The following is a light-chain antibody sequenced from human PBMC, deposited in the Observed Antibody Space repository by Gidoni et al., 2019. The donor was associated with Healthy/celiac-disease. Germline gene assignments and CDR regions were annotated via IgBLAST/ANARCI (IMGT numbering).Light chain of an antibody. Sequence: EIVLTQSPATLSLSPGERATLSCRASQSVSSYLAWYHQNPGQAPRLLIYDASHRATGIPARFSGSGSGTDFTLTISSLEPEDFAVYYCQQRSNWPPYTFGQGTKLEIK. CDR3: QQRSNWPPYT. CDR2: DAS. J-gene: IGKJ2*01. CDR1: QSVSSY. V-gene: IGKV3-11*01.